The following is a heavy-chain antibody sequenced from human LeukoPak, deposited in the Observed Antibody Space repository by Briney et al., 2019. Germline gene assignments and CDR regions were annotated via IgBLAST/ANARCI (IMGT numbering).Heavy chain of an antibody. V-gene: IGHV3-30-3*01. Sequence: GGSLRLSWAASGFTFSSYAMPWVRQAPGKGLEWVAVISYDGSNKYYADSVKGRFTISRDNSKNTLYLQMNSLRAEDTAVYYCAKRLGRRILLWFGETTLGPFDYWGQGTLVTVSS. D-gene: IGHD3-10*01. CDR1: GFTFSSYA. CDR3: AKRLGRRILLWFGETTLGPFDY. J-gene: IGHJ4*02. CDR2: ISYDGSNK.